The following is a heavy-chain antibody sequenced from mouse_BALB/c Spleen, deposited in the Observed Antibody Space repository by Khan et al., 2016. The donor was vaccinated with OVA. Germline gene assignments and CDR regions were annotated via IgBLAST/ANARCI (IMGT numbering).Heavy chain of an antibody. V-gene: IGHV5-6*01. Sequence: DVQLVESGGDVVKPGGSLKLSCAASGFTFSTYGMSWVRQTPGKRLEWVATVSTGGHYTYYPDTVKGRFTISRDNAKNTLYLQMNSLKSEDTAMFYCARLAYYYDSEGFAYWGQGTLVTVSS. CDR2: VSTGGHYT. D-gene: IGHD1-1*01. CDR1: GFTFSTYG. CDR3: ARLAYYYDSEGFAY. J-gene: IGHJ3*01.